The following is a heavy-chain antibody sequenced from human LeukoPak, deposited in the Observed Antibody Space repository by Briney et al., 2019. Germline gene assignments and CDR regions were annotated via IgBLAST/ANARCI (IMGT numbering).Heavy chain of an antibody. CDR2: IRYDGSNK. D-gene: IGHD1-26*01. V-gene: IGHV3-30*02. Sequence: GGSLRLSCAASGFTFSSYGMHWVRQAPGKGLEWVAFIRYDGSNKYYADSVKGRFTISRDNSKNTLYLQMNSLRAEDTAVYYCAWVYWWELPRAFYSDYWGQGTLVTVSS. CDR1: GFTFSSYG. CDR3: AWVYWWELPRAFYSDY. J-gene: IGHJ4*02.